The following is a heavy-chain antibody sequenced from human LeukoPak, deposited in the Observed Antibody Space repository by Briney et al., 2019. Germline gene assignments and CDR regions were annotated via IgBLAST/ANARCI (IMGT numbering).Heavy chain of an antibody. D-gene: IGHD5-24*01. CDR1: GYTFTRYY. Sequence: GASVKASCKASGYTFTRYYMHWVRQAPGQRLEWRGIINRSGGSTSYAQKFQGRITMTRYMSTSTVYMELGSLRYEDAAVCYCARESAGYNPGFDYWGQGTLVTVSS. J-gene: IGHJ4*02. CDR2: INRSGGST. V-gene: IGHV1-46*01. CDR3: ARESAGYNPGFDY.